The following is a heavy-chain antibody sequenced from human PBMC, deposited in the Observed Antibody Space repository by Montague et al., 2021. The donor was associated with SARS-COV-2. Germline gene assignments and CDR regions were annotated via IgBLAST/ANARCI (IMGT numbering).Heavy chain of an antibody. J-gene: IGHJ3*02. V-gene: IGHV4-31*03. CDR2: IYYSGST. Sequence: TLSLTCTVSGGSISSGGYYWSWIRKHPGKGLEWIGYIYYSGSTYYNPSLKSRVTISVDTSKNQFSLKLSSVTAADTAVYYCARDPRYDSSGYYLGSAFDIWGQGTMVTVSS. CDR3: ARDPRYDSSGYYLGSAFDI. CDR1: GGSISSGGYY. D-gene: IGHD3-22*01.